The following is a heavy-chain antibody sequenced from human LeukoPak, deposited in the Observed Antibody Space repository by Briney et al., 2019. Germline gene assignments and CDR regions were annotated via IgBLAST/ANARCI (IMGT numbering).Heavy chain of an antibody. V-gene: IGHV4-30-2*01. CDR3: ARVVLEGFGSYYFDY. Sequence: SETLSLTCAVSGGSISSGGYSWSWIRQPPGKGLEWIGYICHSGSTYYNPSLKSRVTISVDRSKNQFSLKLSSVTAADTAVYYCARVVLEGFGSYYFDYWGQGTLVTVSS. J-gene: IGHJ4*02. D-gene: IGHD3-10*01. CDR2: ICHSGST. CDR1: GGSISSGGYS.